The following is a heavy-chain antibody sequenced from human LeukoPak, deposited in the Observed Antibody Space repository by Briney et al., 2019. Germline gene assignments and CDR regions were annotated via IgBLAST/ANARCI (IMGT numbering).Heavy chain of an antibody. CDR1: GYTFTGYY. CDR2: INPNSGGT. Sequence: ASVKVSCKASGYTFTGYYMHWVRQAPGQGLEWMGWINPNSGGTNYAQKFQGRVTMTRDTSISTAYMELSRLRSDDTAVYYCARVGGESVLRYFDWLFDYWGQGTLVTVSS. CDR3: ARVGGESVLRYFDWLFDY. V-gene: IGHV1-2*02. J-gene: IGHJ4*02. D-gene: IGHD3-9*01.